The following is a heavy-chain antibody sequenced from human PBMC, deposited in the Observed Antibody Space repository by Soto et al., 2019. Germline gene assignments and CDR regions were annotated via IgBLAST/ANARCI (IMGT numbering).Heavy chain of an antibody. Sequence: VQRVQSGAEVKKPGSSVKVSCKASGGTFSSYTISWVRQALGQGLEWMGRIIPILGIAYYAQKFQGRVTITADKSPSTAYMELSSLRSEDTAVYYCQHVVVAAWDDYWGQGALVTVSS. D-gene: IGHD2-15*01. CDR2: IIPILGIA. J-gene: IGHJ4*02. CDR1: GGTFSSYT. CDR3: QHVVVAAWDDY. V-gene: IGHV1-69*02.